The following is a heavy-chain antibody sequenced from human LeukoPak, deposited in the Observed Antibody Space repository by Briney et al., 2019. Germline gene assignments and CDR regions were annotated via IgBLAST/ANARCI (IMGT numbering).Heavy chain of an antibody. J-gene: IGHJ6*03. D-gene: IGHD6-19*01. Sequence: SVKVSCKASGGTFSSYAISWVRQAPGQGLEWMGGIIPIFGTANYAQKFQGRVTITADESTSTAYMELSSLRSEDTAVYYCARDGVAVAGTGGYYYYMDVWGKGTTVTVSS. CDR2: IIPIFGTA. CDR3: ARDGVAVAGTGGYYYYMDV. CDR1: GGTFSSYA. V-gene: IGHV1-69*13.